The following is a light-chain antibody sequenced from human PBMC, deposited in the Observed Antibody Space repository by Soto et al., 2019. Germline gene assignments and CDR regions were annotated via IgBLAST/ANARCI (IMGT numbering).Light chain of an antibody. V-gene: IGKV1-5*03. CDR3: QQYNTYSCT. J-gene: IGKJ1*01. CDR1: QSLNNW. Sequence: DIQMTQSPSTLSASVGDRVTITCRASQSLNNWLAWYQQKPGKAPKLLIYKASSIESGVPSRFSGSGSGAEFTLTISSLQPDDFAIYYCQQYNTYSCTFGEGTKVEI. CDR2: KAS.